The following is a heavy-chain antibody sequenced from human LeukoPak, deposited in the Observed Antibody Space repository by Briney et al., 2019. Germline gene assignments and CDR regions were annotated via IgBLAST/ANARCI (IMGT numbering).Heavy chain of an antibody. D-gene: IGHD2-2*03. J-gene: IGHJ6*02. V-gene: IGHV4-59*08. CDR2: IYYSGST. CDR1: GGSISSYY. Sequence: SETLSLTCTVSGGSISSYYWSWIRQPPGKGLEWIGYIYYSGSTNYNPSLKSRVTISVDTSKNQFSLKLSSVTAADTAVYYCARHGSYYYYYYGMDVWGQGTTATVSS. CDR3: ARHGSYYYYYYGMDV.